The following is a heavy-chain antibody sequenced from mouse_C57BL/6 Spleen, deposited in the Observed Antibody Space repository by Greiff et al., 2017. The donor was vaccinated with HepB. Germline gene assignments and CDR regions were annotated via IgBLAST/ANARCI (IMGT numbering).Heavy chain of an antibody. Sequence: EVQLVESGGGLVQPKGSLKLSCAASGFSFNTYAMNWVRQAPGKGLEWVARIRSKSNNYATYYADSVKDRFTISRDDSESMLYLQMNNLKTEDTAMYYCVRHTYYSKGGFAYWGQGTLVTVSA. CDR1: GFSFNTYA. CDR2: IRSKSNNYAT. CDR3: VRHTYYSKGGFAY. J-gene: IGHJ3*01. D-gene: IGHD2-5*01. V-gene: IGHV10-1*01.